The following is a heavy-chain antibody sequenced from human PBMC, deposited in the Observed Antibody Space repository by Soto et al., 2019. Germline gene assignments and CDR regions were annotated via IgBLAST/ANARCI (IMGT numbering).Heavy chain of an antibody. J-gene: IGHJ4*02. CDR3: AKEWVYDSSGWSFDY. V-gene: IGHV3-30*18. CDR2: ISYDGSNK. D-gene: IGHD3-22*01. Sequence: QVQLVEAGGGVVQPGRSLRLSCAASGFTFSSYGMHWVRQAPGKGLEWVAVISYDGSNKYYADSVKGRFTICRDNSKNTLYLQMNSLRAEDTAVYYCAKEWVYDSSGWSFDYWGQGTLVTVSS. CDR1: GFTFSSYG.